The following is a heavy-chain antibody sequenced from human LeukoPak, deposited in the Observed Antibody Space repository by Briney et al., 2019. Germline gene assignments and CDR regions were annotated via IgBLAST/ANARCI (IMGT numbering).Heavy chain of an antibody. J-gene: IGHJ6*03. CDR1: GGSFSGYY. V-gene: IGHV4-34*01. D-gene: IGHD3-22*01. Sequence: PSETLSLTCAVYGGSFSGYYWSWIRQPPGKGLEWIGEINHSGSTNYNPSLKSRVTISVDTSKNQFSLKLSSVTAADTAVYYCARVFRPRTTYYYDSSGYRYYYMDVWGKGTTVTVSS. CDR2: INHSGST. CDR3: ARVFRPRTTYYYDSSGYRYYYMDV.